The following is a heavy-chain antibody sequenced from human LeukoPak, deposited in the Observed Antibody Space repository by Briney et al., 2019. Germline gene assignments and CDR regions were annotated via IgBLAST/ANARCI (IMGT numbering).Heavy chain of an antibody. D-gene: IGHD1-26*01. V-gene: IGHV4-4*02. CDR2: IYHSGST. Sequence: SETLSLTCAVSGGSIISTNWWSWVRQPPGKGLEWIGEIYHSGSTNYNPSLKSRVTISVDNSKNQFSLNLSSVTAADTAVYYCARDEAKVGATDLWGQGTLVTVSS. CDR3: ARDEAKVGATDL. CDR1: GGSIISTNW. J-gene: IGHJ4*02.